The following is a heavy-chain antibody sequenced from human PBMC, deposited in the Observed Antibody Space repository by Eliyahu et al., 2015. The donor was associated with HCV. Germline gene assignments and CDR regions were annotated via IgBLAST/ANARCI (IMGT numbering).Heavy chain of an antibody. CDR2: INHTGIP. J-gene: IGHJ3*02. CDR3: ARASVVLWFGRDDAFDI. Sequence: GLEWXGEINHTGIPKYNPSXKXRVSLSADSSKSQXSLTLTSVTSADTAIYSCARASVVLWFGRDDAFDIWGQGTMVTVSS. V-gene: IGHV4-34*01. D-gene: IGHD3-10*01.